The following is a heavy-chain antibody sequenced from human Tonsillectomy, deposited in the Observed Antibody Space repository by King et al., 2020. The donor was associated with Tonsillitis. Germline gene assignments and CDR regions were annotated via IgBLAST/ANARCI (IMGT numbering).Heavy chain of an antibody. J-gene: IGHJ4*02. V-gene: IGHV2-5*02. CDR3: AGREGLCVGNGWNGGVFDF. D-gene: IGHD6-19*01. Sequence: TLKESGPTLVKPTQTLTLTCTLSGLPITSSGWGGGWIRQSPGKTLEWLALIYWDDDKRYSPSLKSRPVSTKDTSNNQVVITVTNMDTVDTGTYDWAGREGLCVGNGWNGGVFDFWGQGILVAVSS. CDR2: IYWDDDK. CDR1: GLPITSSGWG.